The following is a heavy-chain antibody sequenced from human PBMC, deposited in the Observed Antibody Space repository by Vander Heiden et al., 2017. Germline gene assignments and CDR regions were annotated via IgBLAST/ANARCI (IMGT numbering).Heavy chain of an antibody. CDR1: GFTFSSYA. J-gene: IGHJ6*02. CDR3: AKDFELSYYYYGMDV. V-gene: IGHV3-23*01. CDR2: ISGSGGST. D-gene: IGHD1-26*01. Sequence: EVQLLESGGGFVQPGGSLRLSCAASGFTFSSYAMSWVRQAPGKGLEGVSAISGSGGSTYSADSVKGRFTISRDNSKNTLYLQMSSLRAEDTAVYYCAKDFELSYYYYGMDVWGQGTTVTVSS.